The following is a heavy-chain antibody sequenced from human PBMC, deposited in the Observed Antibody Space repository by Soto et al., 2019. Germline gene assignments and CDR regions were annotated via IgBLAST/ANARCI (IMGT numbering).Heavy chain of an antibody. Sequence: PSETLSLTCAVYGVSFSGYYWSWIRQPPGKGLEWIGEINHSGSTNYNPSLKSRVTISVDTSKNQFSLKLSSVTAADTAVYYCARGRGYSYGSLDYWGQGTLVTVSS. D-gene: IGHD5-18*01. CDR3: ARGRGYSYGSLDY. CDR1: GVSFSGYY. J-gene: IGHJ4*02. CDR2: INHSGST. V-gene: IGHV4-34*01.